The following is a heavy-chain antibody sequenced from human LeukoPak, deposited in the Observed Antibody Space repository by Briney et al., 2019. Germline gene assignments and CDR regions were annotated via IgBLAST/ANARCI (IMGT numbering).Heavy chain of an antibody. V-gene: IGHV3-7*01. CDR2: IRQGGGET. J-gene: IGHJ4*02. D-gene: IGHD5-24*01. Sequence: GGSLRLSCAASGFTFSNYWMNWVRQAPGKGLEWVANIRQGGGETYNVDSVKGRFSISRDNAKNSLYLQMNSLRAEDTAVYYCARGADGAFDYWGQGIVVTVSP. CDR1: GFTFSNYW. CDR3: ARGADGAFDY.